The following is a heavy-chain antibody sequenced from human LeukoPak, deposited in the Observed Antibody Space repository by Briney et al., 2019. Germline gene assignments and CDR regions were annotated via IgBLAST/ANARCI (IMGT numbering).Heavy chain of an antibody. J-gene: IGHJ4*02. CDR1: GGTFSSYA. V-gene: IGHV1-69*13. CDR2: IIPIFGTA. CDR3: ARDYGSGSYYYKFDY. Sequence: GASVKVSCKASGGTFSSYAISWVGQAPGQALEWMGGIIPIFGTANYAQKFQGRVTITADESTSTAYMELSSLRSEDPAVYYCARDYGSGSYYYKFDYWGQGTLVTVSS. D-gene: IGHD3-10*01.